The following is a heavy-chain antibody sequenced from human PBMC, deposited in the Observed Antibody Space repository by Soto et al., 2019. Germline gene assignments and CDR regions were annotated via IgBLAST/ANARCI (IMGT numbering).Heavy chain of an antibody. CDR3: VTTFGGGSLPRDYYYYYGMDV. V-gene: IGHV3-23*01. CDR1: GFTFSSYA. CDR2: ISGSGGST. D-gene: IGHD2-15*01. J-gene: IGHJ6*02. Sequence: GGSLRLSCAASGFTFSSYAMSWVRQAPGKGLEWVSAISGSGGSTYYADSVKGRLTISRDNSKNTLYLQMNSLRAEDTAVYYCVTTFGGGSLPRDYYYYYGMDVWGQGTTVTVSS.